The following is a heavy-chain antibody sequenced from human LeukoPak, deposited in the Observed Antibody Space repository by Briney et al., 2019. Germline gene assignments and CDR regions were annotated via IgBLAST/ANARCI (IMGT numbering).Heavy chain of an antibody. CDR3: ARDGASYSNYEGNFDY. CDR1: GFTFNGYG. Sequence: SGGSLRLSCAASGFTFNGYGMNRVRQAPGKGLEWVSYISSISSTIYYSDSVKGRFTISRDNAKNSLYLQMNSLRAEDTAVYYCARDGASYSNYEGNFDYWGQGTLVTVSS. CDR2: ISSISSTI. D-gene: IGHD4-11*01. V-gene: IGHV3-48*01. J-gene: IGHJ4*02.